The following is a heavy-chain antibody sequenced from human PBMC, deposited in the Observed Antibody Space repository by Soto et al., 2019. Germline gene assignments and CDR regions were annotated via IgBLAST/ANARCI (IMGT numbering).Heavy chain of an antibody. J-gene: IGHJ6*02. CDR2: ITSSSDTI. D-gene: IGHD3-22*01. CDR3: ARVVVVIDYYYYGMDV. V-gene: IGHV3-48*02. Sequence: GGSLRLSCAASGFTFSSFHMNWVRQAPGRGLEWVAYITSSSDTIYYSDSVKGRFTISRDNGKNSLFLQMNSLRDEDTAVYYYARVVVVIDYYYYGMDVWGQGTTVTVSS. CDR1: GFTFSSFH.